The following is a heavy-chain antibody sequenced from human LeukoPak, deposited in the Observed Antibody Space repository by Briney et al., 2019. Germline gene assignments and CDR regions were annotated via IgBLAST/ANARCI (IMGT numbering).Heavy chain of an antibody. CDR2: ISYDGSNK. CDR3: AREDSSGLFYYYGMDV. J-gene: IGHJ6*02. CDR1: GFTFTGYA. V-gene: IGHV3-30-3*01. Sequence: PGRSLRLSCAASGFTFTGYAIHWVRQAPGKGLEWLAVISYDGSNKYYADSVKGRFTISRDNSKSTLYLQMNSLRAEDTAVYYCAREDSSGLFYYYGMDVWGQGTTVTVSS. D-gene: IGHD3-22*01.